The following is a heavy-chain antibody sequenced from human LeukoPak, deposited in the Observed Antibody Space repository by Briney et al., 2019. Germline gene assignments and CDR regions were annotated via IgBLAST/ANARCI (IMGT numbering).Heavy chain of an antibody. Sequence: SETLSLTCAVYGGSFSGYYWSWIRQPPGKGLEWIGEINHSGSTNYNPSLKSRVTISADTSKNQFSLKLSSVTAADTAVYYCARGSPEYSSTAPFDYWGQGTLVTVSS. CDR1: GGSFSGYY. CDR2: INHSGST. D-gene: IGHD6-6*01. CDR3: ARGSPEYSSTAPFDY. V-gene: IGHV4-34*01. J-gene: IGHJ4*02.